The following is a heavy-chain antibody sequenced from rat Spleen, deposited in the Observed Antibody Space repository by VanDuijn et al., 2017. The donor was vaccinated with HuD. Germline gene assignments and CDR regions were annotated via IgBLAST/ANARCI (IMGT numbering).Heavy chain of an antibody. Sequence: QVQLKESGPGLVQPSQTLSLTCTVVGFSLTTYNVHWVRQPPGKGLEWLGVIWNTGTTRYNPALKSRLSITKDISKSQVFLKMNSLQTEDTAIYFCTRDPITTRDYFDYWGQGVMVTVSS. CDR1: GFSLTTYN. J-gene: IGHJ2*01. V-gene: IGHV2-41*01. D-gene: IGHD1-1*01. CDR2: IWNTGTT. CDR3: TRDPITTRDYFDY.